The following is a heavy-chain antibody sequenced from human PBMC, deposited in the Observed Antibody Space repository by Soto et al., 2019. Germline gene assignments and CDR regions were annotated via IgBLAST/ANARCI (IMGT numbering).Heavy chain of an antibody. CDR2: IIPIFGTA. Sequence: GASVKVSCKASGGTFSSYAISWVRQAPGQGLEWMGGIIPIFGTANYAQKFQGRVTITADKSTSTAYMELSSLRSEDTAVYYCARLGSDPYSNYFDYWGQGTLVTVSS. CDR3: ARLGSDPYSNYFDY. D-gene: IGHD4-4*01. CDR1: GGTFSSYA. V-gene: IGHV1-69*06. J-gene: IGHJ4*02.